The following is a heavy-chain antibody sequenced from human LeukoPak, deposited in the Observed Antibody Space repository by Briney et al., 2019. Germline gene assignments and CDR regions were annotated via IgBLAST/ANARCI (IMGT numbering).Heavy chain of an antibody. CDR3: ARESVHGAFDI. V-gene: IGHV3-9*01. CDR1: GFTFDDYA. Sequence: GGSLRLSCAVSGFTFDDYAMHWVRQAPGKGLEWVSGISWNSGSIGYADSVKGRFTISRDNAKNSLYLQMNSLRAEDTALYYCARESVHGAFDIWGQGTMVTVSS. J-gene: IGHJ3*02. CDR2: ISWNSGSI.